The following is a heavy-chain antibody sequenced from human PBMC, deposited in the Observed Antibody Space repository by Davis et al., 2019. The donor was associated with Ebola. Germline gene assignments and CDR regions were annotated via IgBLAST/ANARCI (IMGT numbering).Heavy chain of an antibody. CDR1: GDSVSSNSAA. D-gene: IGHD6-13*01. CDR2: TYYRSKWYN. J-gene: IGHJ4*02. V-gene: IGHV6-1*01. CDR3: ARVHSSSWYGWFDY. Sequence: SETLSLTCAISGDSVSSNSAAWNWIRQSPSRGLEWLGRTYYRSKWYNDYAVSVKSRITINPDTSKNQFSLQLNSVTPEDTAVYYCARVHSSSWYGWFDYWGQGTLVTVSS.